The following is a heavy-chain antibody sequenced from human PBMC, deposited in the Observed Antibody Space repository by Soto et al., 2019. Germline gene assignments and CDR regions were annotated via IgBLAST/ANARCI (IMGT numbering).Heavy chain of an antibody. CDR2: ISYDGGNQ. D-gene: IGHD1-20*01. J-gene: IGHJ4*02. Sequence: GGSLRLSCEASGFTFSSYPMHWVRQAPGKGLEWVTVISYDGGNQYYADSVKGRFTISRDNSKDTLYLQMHSLRSDDTAVYFCARGPITQTSFIDHWGQGTLVTVSS. CDR1: GFTFSSYP. V-gene: IGHV3-30-3*01. CDR3: ARGPITQTSFIDH.